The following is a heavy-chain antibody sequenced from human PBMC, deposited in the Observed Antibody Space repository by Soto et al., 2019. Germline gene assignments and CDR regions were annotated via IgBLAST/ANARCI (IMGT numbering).Heavy chain of an antibody. CDR1: GFTVSSTY. CDR2: IYSGGST. V-gene: IGHV3-53*04. Sequence: EVQLVESGGGLVQPGGSLRLSCAASGFTVSSTYMSWVRQAPGKGLEWVSVIYSGGSTYYADSVKGRFTISRHNSKNTLYLQMNSLRAEDTAVYYCARDLGSGSYWFDPGGQGTLVTVSS. CDR3: ARDLGSGSYWFDP. J-gene: IGHJ5*02. D-gene: IGHD3-10*01.